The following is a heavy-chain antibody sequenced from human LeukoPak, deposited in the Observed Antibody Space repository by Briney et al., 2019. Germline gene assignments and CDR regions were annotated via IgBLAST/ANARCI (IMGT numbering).Heavy chain of an antibody. J-gene: IGHJ4*02. CDR2: INPNSGGT. V-gene: IGHV1-2*02. D-gene: IGHD2-2*01. CDR1: GYTFTGYY. Sequence: ASVKVSCKASGYTFTGYYMHWVRQAPGQGLEWMGWINPNSGGTNYAQKFQGRVTMTRDTSISTAYMELSRLRSDDTAVYYCARDPSVVAVPATWEDYWGQGTLVTVSS. CDR3: ARDPSVVAVPATWEDY.